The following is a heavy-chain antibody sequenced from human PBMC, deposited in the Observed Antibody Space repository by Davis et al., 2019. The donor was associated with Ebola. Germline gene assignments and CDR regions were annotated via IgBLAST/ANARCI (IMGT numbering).Heavy chain of an antibody. CDR2: INAGNGNT. V-gene: IGHV1-3*01. CDR1: GYTFTGYH. D-gene: IGHD2-21*01. CDR3: ARGGVAYSDLDY. J-gene: IGHJ4*02. Sequence: ASVKVSCKASGYTFTGYHMHWVRQAPGQRLEWMGWINAGNGNTKYSQKFQGRVTMTRENSMSTAYMELSSLRSEDTAVYFCARGGVAYSDLDYWGQGTLVAVSS.